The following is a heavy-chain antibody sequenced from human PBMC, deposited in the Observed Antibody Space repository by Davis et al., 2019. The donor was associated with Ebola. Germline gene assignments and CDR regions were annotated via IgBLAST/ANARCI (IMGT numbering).Heavy chain of an antibody. CDR3: VPGTWI. Sequence: PGGSLRLSCVGSGFSFSTSEMNWVRQAPGKGLDWVSYISDSGLTIYYSDSVKGRFTISRDNAKNSLYLQMNTLRVEDTAIYYCVPGTWIRGQGTLVTVSS. D-gene: IGHD5-18*01. CDR1: GFSFSTSE. J-gene: IGHJ4*02. V-gene: IGHV3-48*03. CDR2: ISDSGLTI.